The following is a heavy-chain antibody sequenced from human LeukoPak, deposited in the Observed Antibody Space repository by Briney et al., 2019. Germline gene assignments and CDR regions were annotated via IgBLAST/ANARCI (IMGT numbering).Heavy chain of an antibody. CDR1: GYTLTELS. V-gene: IGHV1-24*01. CDR3: ATTGLGSSWYGGRDY. CDR2: FDPEYGET. D-gene: IGHD6-13*01. J-gene: IGHJ4*02. Sequence: ASVKFSCKVSGYTLTELSMHSVRQAPGKGLEWIGGFDPEYGETIYAQKFQGRVTMTEDTSTDTAYMELSSLRSEDTAVYYCATTGLGSSWYGGRDYWGQGTLVTVSS.